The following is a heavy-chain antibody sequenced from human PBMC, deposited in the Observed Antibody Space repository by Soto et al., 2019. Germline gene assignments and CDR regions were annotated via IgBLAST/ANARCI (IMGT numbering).Heavy chain of an antibody. V-gene: IGHV2-5*02. J-gene: IGHJ5*02. CDR2: IYWDDDK. CDR1: GFSLTTTGVA. Sequence: QITLKESGPTLVKPTQTLTLTCTFSGFSLTTTGVAVGWIRQSPGKAPECLALIYWDDDKVYSPSLRRRLTTSKATSKKQVVLNVANLDPVDTATYYCVYRRSAYYLQSWGQGIFVAVSP. CDR3: VYRRSAYYLQS. D-gene: IGHD3-22*01.